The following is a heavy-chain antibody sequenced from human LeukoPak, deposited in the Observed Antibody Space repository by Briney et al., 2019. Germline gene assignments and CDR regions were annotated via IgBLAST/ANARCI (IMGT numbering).Heavy chain of an antibody. J-gene: IGHJ3*02. CDR3: ARTQYTGYDRDAFDI. Sequence: SETLSLTCTVSGYSISSGYYWSWIRQPPGKGLEWIGYIYYSGSTNYNPSLKSRVTISVDTSKNQFSLKLSSVTAADTAVYYCARTQYTGYDRDAFDIWGQGTMVTVSS. CDR2: IYYSGST. V-gene: IGHV4-61*01. CDR1: GYSISSGYY. D-gene: IGHD5-12*01.